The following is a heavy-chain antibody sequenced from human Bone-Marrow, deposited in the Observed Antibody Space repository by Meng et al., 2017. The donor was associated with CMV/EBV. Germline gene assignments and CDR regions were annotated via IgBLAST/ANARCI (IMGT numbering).Heavy chain of an antibody. CDR2: ISYDGSNK. CDR3: ARVDRGASGY. V-gene: IGHV3-30*03. CDR1: GFTFSSYS. D-gene: IGHD1-26*01. Sequence: GESLKISCAASGFTFSSYSMNWVRQAPGKGLEWVAVISYDGSNKYYADSVKGRFTISRDNSKNTLYLQMNSLRAEDTAVYYCARVDRGASGYWGQGTLVTVSS. J-gene: IGHJ4*02.